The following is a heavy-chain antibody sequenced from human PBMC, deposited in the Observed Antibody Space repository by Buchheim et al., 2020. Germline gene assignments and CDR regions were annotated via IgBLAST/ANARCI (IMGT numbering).Heavy chain of an antibody. CDR3: ARDGVGSNGPNWFDP. J-gene: IGHJ5*02. CDR1: GYTFTGYY. V-gene: IGHV1-2*02. D-gene: IGHD6-13*01. CDR2: IDPNSGDT. Sequence: QVQLVQSGAEVKKPGASVKVSCKASGYTFTGYYIHWVRQAPGQGLEWMGWIDPNSGDTNYAQKVQGRVTMTSDTSISTAYMELSRLRADDTAVYYCARDGVGSNGPNWFDPWGQGTL.